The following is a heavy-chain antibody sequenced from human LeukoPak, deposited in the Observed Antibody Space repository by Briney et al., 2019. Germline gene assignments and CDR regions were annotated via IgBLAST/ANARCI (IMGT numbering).Heavy chain of an antibody. D-gene: IGHD6-6*01. V-gene: IGHV4-59*01. CDR2: IYYSGST. J-gene: IGHJ3*02. CDR3: ARGRTRRDAFDI. CDR1: GGSISSYY. Sequence: SETLSLTCTVSGGSISSYYWSWIRQPPGKGLEWIGYIYYSGSTNYNPSLKSRVTISVDTSKNQFSLKLSSVTAADTAVYYCARGRTRRDAFDIWGQGTMVTVSS.